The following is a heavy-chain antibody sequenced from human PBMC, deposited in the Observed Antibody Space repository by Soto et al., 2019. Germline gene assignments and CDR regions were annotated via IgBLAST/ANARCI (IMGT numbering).Heavy chain of an antibody. CDR2: ISAYNGNT. CDR3: ARESNSGSYGY. Sequence: VASVKVSCKASGHTFTSYGISWVRQAPGQGPEWMGWISAYNGNTNYAQKLQGRVTMTTDTSTSTAYMELRSLRSDDTAVYYCARESNSGSYGYWGQGTLVTVSS. V-gene: IGHV1-18*04. D-gene: IGHD1-26*01. J-gene: IGHJ4*02. CDR1: GHTFTSYG.